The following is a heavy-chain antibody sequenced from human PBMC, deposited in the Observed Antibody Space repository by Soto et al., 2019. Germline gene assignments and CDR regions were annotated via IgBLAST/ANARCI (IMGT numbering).Heavy chain of an antibody. V-gene: IGHV1-2*02. Sequence: WLQQDPGQGLEWMGWINPNTSATNYAQKFQGRVTMTRDTSLGTAYMELTSLRPDDTALYYCASITWGR. CDR3: ASIT. J-gene: IGHJ2*01. CDR2: INPNTSAT.